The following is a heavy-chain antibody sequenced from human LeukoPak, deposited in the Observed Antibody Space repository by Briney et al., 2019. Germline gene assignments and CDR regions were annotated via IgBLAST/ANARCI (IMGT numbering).Heavy chain of an antibody. V-gene: IGHV3-11*01. CDR2: ITVGGGVT. Sequence: GGSLRLSCAASGFTFTDYYMSWIRQAPGKGLECISYITVGGGVTYYADSVKGRFTVSRDSAKNSQSLHMDSLRVEDTAVYYCARGIGSSSILDFWGQGPLVTVSS. J-gene: IGHJ4*02. CDR3: ARGIGSSSILDF. D-gene: IGHD6-6*01. CDR1: GFTFTDYY.